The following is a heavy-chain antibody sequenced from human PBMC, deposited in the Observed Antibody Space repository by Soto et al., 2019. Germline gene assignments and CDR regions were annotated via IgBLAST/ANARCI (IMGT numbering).Heavy chain of an antibody. D-gene: IGHD3-3*01. CDR3: AKRGRRGETRWFDS. Sequence: EVQLLESGGGLVQPGGSLRLSCAASGFTFSSYDMSWVRQAPGKGLEWVSSVTGSGGNTYYADSVRGRFTIYRDNSKNTVYMEMNSLRADDTAVYYCAKRGRRGETRWFDSWGQGTLVTVSS. CDR2: VTGSGGNT. J-gene: IGHJ5*01. V-gene: IGHV3-23*01. CDR1: GFTFSSYD.